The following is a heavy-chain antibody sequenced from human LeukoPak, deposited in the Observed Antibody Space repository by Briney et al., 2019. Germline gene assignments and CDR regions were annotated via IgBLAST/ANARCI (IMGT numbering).Heavy chain of an antibody. Sequence: GASVKVSCKASGYTFTSYHMHWVRQAPGQGLEWMGGIIPIFGTANYAQKFQGRVTITADESTSTAYMELSSLRSEDTAVYYCAREGNTMIVVAPRAIDAFDIWGQGTMVTVSS. V-gene: IGHV1-69*13. D-gene: IGHD3-22*01. J-gene: IGHJ3*02. CDR2: IIPIFGTA. CDR1: GYTFTSYH. CDR3: AREGNTMIVVAPRAIDAFDI.